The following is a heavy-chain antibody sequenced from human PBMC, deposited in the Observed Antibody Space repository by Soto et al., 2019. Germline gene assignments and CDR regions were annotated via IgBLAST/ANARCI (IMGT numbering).Heavy chain of an antibody. J-gene: IGHJ6*02. V-gene: IGHV4-59*12. D-gene: IGHD4-17*01. CDR1: GGSISSYY. CDR3: ARAHYGDYGYGMDV. Sequence: SETLSLTCTVSGGSISSYYWSWIRQPPGKGLEWIGYIYYSGSTKYNPSLKSRVTISVDRSKNQFSLKLSSVTAADTAVYYCARAHYGDYGYGMDVWGQGTTVTVSS. CDR2: IYYSGST.